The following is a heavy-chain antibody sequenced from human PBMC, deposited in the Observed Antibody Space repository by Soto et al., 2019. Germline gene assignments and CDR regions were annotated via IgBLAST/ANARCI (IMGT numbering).Heavy chain of an antibody. V-gene: IGHV4-39*02. J-gene: IGHJ3*02. CDR3: AITTTAVTRHDAFDI. D-gene: IGHD4-17*01. CDR2: IYLTGST. CDR1: GGSISSSGYY. Sequence: SETLSLTSTVSGGSISSSGYYWGWFRHPPGKGLEWFGSIYLTGSTYYTPSLKRRVSISVDTSTNHFSLKLTPLTAADTPVYYCAITTTAVTRHDAFDIWGQGTMVTVS.